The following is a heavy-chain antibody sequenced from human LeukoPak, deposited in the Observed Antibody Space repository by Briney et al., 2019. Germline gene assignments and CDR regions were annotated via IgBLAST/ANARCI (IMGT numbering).Heavy chain of an antibody. CDR3: ARHLSGSPDY. D-gene: IGHD1-26*01. V-gene: IGHV4-39*01. CDR1: GDSISSSNSY. CDR2: IYYSGTT. Sequence: SETLSLTCTVAGDSISSSNSYWGWIRQPPGKGLEWIAAIYYSGTTYYNLSLKIRVIMSIDTSKNQFSLKLTAVTAADTAVYYCARHLSGSPDYWGQGTLVTVSS. J-gene: IGHJ4*02.